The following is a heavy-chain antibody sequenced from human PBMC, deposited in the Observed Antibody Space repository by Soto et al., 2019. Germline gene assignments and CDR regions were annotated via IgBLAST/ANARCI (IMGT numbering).Heavy chain of an antibody. D-gene: IGHD6-19*01. CDR3: ARHSPGALAVAGSWFDP. V-gene: IGHV4-39*01. CDR1: GGSISSSSYY. J-gene: IGHJ5*02. CDR2: IYYSGST. Sequence: QLQLQESGPGLVKPSETLSLTCTVSGGSISSSSYYWGWIRQPPGKGLEWIGSIYYSGSTYYNPSLQSRVTISVDTSKNQFSLKLSSVTAADTAVYYCARHSPGALAVAGSWFDPWGQGTLVTVSS.